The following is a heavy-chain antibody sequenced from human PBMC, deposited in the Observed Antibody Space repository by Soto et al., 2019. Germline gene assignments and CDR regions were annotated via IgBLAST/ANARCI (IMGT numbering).Heavy chain of an antibody. CDR1: GYIFTSYG. CDR2: ISAYNGDI. Sequence: ASVKVSFKASGYIFTSYGISWWRQAPGQGLEWMGWISAYNGDINYAQKLQGRVTMTTDTSTSTAYMELRSLRSDDTAVYYCARVGGRYYFDYWSQGTLVTVSS. D-gene: IGHD1-26*01. CDR3: ARVGGRYYFDY. V-gene: IGHV1-18*04. J-gene: IGHJ4*02.